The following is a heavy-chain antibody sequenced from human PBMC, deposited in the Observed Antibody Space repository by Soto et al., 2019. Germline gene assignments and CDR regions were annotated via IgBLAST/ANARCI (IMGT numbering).Heavy chain of an antibody. CDR1: GYTFTSYD. D-gene: IGHD6-13*01. J-gene: IGHJ6*02. Sequence: QVQLVQSGAEVKKPGASVKVSCKASGYTFTSYDINWVRQATGQGLEWMGWMNPNSGNTGYAQKFQGRVTMTRNTXIXXAYMELSSLRSEDTAVYYCARRGSSWAYYYYGMDVWGQGTTVTVSS. CDR2: MNPNSGNT. V-gene: IGHV1-8*01. CDR3: ARRGSSWAYYYYGMDV.